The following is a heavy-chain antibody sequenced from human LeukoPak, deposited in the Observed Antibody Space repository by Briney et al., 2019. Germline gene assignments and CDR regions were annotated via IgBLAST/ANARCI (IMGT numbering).Heavy chain of an antibody. D-gene: IGHD6-13*01. CDR3: AAERYSSTWYFDY. V-gene: IGHV3-15*01. CDR2: IKNKSDGGKT. J-gene: IGHJ4*02. Sequence: GGSLRLSCAASRFILNNAWMSWVRQAPGKGLEWVGRIKNKSDGGKTDYAAPVKGRFTISRDDSKNTLCLQMNSLKTEDTAVYYCAAERYSSTWYFDYWGQGILVAVSS. CDR1: RFILNNAW.